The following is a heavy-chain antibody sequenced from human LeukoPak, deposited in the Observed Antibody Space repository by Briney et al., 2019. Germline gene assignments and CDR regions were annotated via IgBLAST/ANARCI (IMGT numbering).Heavy chain of an antibody. CDR1: GYSISSGYY. CDR2: IYHSGST. D-gene: IGHD3-22*01. Sequence: KPSETLSLTCTVSGYSISSGYYWGWIRQSPGKGLEWIGSIYHSGSTYYNPPLKSRVTIAVDTSKNQLSLKLSSVTAADTAVYYCARAVDYYDSSGYFPDAFDIWGQGTMVTVSP. CDR3: ARAVDYYDSSGYFPDAFDI. V-gene: IGHV4-38-2*02. J-gene: IGHJ3*02.